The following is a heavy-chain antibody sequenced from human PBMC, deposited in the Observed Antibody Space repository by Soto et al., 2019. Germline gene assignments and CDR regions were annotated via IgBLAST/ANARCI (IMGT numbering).Heavy chain of an antibody. D-gene: IGHD2-2*01. J-gene: IGHJ6*02. CDR3: ARVGCSSTSCYRGEGYYYYGMDV. Sequence: ASVKVSCEASGYTFTSYGISWVRQAPGQGLEWMGWISAYNGNTNYAQKLQGRVTMTTDTSTSTAYMELRSLRSDDTAVYYCARVGCSSTSCYRGEGYYYYGMDVWGQGTTVTVSS. V-gene: IGHV1-18*01. CDR2: ISAYNGNT. CDR1: GYTFTSYG.